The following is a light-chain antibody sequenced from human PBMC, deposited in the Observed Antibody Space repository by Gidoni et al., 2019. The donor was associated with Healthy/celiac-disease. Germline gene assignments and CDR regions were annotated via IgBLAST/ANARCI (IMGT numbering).Light chain of an antibody. CDR3: QQYNSYRT. CDR1: QSISSW. J-gene: IGKJ1*01. V-gene: IGKV1-5*03. Sequence: DIQMTQSPSTLSASVGDRVTITCRASQSISSWLAWYQQKAGKAPKLPIYKASYLESGVPSRFSGSGSGTEFTLTISSLQPDDFATYYCQQYNSYRTFGQXTKVEIK. CDR2: KAS.